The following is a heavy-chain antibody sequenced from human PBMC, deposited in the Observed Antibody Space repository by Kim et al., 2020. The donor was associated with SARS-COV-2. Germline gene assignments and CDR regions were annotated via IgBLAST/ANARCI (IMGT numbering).Heavy chain of an antibody. V-gene: IGHV3-7*01. D-gene: IGHD1-26*01. Sequence: GGSLRLSCAASGFAFSSYWMTWIRQAPGKGLEWVANIKQDGSETYYVDSVKGRFTISRNNAQNSLCLQMNSLRGEDTAVYYCGGGARHDCGGQGTLVTVSS. CDR1: GFAFSSYW. CDR3: GGGARHDC. J-gene: IGHJ4*02. CDR2: IKQDGSET.